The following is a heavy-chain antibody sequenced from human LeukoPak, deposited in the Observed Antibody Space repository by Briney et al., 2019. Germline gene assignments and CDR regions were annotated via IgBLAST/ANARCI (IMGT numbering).Heavy chain of an antibody. CDR3: ARDGGDYGDYSALDY. J-gene: IGHJ4*02. V-gene: IGHV3-53*01. Sequence: GGSLRLSCAASGFTVSSNYMSWVRQAPGKGLEWVSVIYSGGSTYHADSVKGRFTISRDNSKNTLYLQMNSLRAEDTAVYYCARDGGDYGDYSALDYWGQGTLVTVSS. D-gene: IGHD4-17*01. CDR1: GFTVSSNY. CDR2: IYSGGST.